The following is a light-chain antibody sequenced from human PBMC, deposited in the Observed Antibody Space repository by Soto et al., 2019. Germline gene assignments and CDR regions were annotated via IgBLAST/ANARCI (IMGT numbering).Light chain of an antibody. CDR2: YNS. V-gene: IGLV1-51*01. J-gene: IGLJ2*01. Sequence: QSVLTQPPSVSAAAGQKVTISCSGSYSNIGSNFVSWYQHFPGSAPRLLIYYNSQRPSGIPDRFSVSKSGSSATLGITGLQTGDEADYYCGTWDSSLSVVLFGGGTKLTVL. CDR1: YSNIGSNF. CDR3: GTWDSSLSVVL.